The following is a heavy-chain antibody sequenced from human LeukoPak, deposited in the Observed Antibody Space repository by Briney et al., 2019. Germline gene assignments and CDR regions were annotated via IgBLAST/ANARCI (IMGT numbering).Heavy chain of an antibody. D-gene: IGHD6-6*01. CDR3: ARRGGSSSRRSPVDY. V-gene: IGHV3-7*01. CDR1: GFTFSSYW. J-gene: IGHJ4*02. Sequence: GGSLRLSCAASGFTFSSYWMTWVRQAPGKGPEWVANIKEDGSQKYYVDSVRGRFTVSRDNAKNSLFLQMNNLRVEDTAVYYCARRGGSSSRRSPVDYWGQGTLVTVSS. CDR2: IKEDGSQK.